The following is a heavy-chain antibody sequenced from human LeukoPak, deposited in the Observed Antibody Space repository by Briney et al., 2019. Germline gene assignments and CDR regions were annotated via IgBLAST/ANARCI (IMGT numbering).Heavy chain of an antibody. J-gene: IGHJ4*02. Sequence: SETLSLTCTVSGGSISSYYWSWIRQPPGKGLEWIGYIYYSGSTNYNPPLKSRVTISVDTSKNQFSLKLSSVTAADTAVYYCARRLWSDHFYDYWGQGTLVTVSS. CDR3: ARRLWSDHFYDY. CDR1: GGSISSYY. CDR2: IYYSGST. V-gene: IGHV4-59*01. D-gene: IGHD2-8*02.